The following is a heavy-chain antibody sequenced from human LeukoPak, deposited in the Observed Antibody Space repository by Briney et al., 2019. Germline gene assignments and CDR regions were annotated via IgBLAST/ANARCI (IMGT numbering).Heavy chain of an antibody. V-gene: IGHV4-34*01. D-gene: IGHD3-3*01. CDR2: INHSGST. Sequence: SETLSLTCAVYGGSFSDYYWTCIRQPPGKGLEWIGEINHSGSTNYNPSLKSRVTISVDTSKNQFSLKLNSVTAADTAVYYCASVLRAYYYYYYMDVWGKGTTITVSS. J-gene: IGHJ6*03. CDR3: ASVLRAYYYYYYMDV. CDR1: GGSFSDYY.